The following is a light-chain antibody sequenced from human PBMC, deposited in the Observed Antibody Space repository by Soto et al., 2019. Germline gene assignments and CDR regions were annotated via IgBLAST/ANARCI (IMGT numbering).Light chain of an antibody. CDR1: GSNLGAAYD. CDR2: SNN. CDR3: QSYDSSLRGSL. V-gene: IGLV1-40*01. Sequence: QSVLTQPPSVSGAPGQRVTISCTGTGSNLGAAYDVHWYRQLPGTAPELLIYSNNHWPSGVPDRFSGSKSGTSASLAITGLQAEDEADYYCQSYDSSLRGSLFGGGTKVTVL. J-gene: IGLJ2*01.